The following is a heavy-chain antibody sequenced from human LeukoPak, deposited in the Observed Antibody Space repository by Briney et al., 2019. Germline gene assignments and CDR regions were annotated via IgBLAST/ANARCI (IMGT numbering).Heavy chain of an antibody. Sequence: ASVTVSFKASGYTFTSYYMHWVRQAPGQGLEWMGIINPSGGSTSYAQKFQGRVTMTRDTSTSTVYMELSSLRSEDTAVYYCARDRSSPTTYGGMDVWGQGTTVTVSS. D-gene: IGHD2/OR15-2a*01. CDR2: INPSGGST. CDR3: ARDRSSPTTYGGMDV. J-gene: IGHJ6*02. CDR1: GYTFTSYY. V-gene: IGHV1-46*01.